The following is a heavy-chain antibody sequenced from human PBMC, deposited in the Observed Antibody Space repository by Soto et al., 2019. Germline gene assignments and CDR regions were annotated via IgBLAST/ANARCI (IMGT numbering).Heavy chain of an antibody. Sequence: PGGSLRLSCAASGFTFSSYDMHWVRQATGKGLEWVSAIGTAGDTYYPGSVKGRFTISRENAKNSLYLQMNSLRAEDTAVYYCARAGFGVVPGRYYYYGMDVWGQGTTVTVSS. J-gene: IGHJ6*02. D-gene: IGHD3-3*01. CDR3: ARAGFGVVPGRYYYYGMDV. V-gene: IGHV3-13*01. CDR2: IGTAGDT. CDR1: GFTFSSYD.